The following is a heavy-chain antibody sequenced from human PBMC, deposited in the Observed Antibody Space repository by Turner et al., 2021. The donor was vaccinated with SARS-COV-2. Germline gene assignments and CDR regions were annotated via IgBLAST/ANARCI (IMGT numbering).Heavy chain of an antibody. CDR1: GDSISNYD. J-gene: IGHJ6*02. Sequence: QVHLQESGPGPVKPSETLSLSCTVSGDSISNYDWTWIRQSPGKGLEWIGFITSRGNTNYNPSLKSRVTMSLDMSKNQFSVKLSSVTAADTAVYYCAIAPNYYYGMDVWGQGTTVTVSS. CDR2: ITSRGNT. V-gene: IGHV4-4*09. CDR3: AIAPNYYYGMDV.